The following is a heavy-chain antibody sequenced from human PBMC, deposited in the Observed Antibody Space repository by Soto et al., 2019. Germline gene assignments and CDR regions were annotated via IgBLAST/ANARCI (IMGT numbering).Heavy chain of an antibody. CDR1: GYTFTNYG. V-gene: IGHV1-18*01. D-gene: IGHD6-6*01. CDR3: ASVRQRVGYFYYDMDV. Sequence: QVQLLQSGAEVKKPGASVKVSCKASGYTFTNYGITCLRQAPGQGLVWMGWTSAYNGDTHYTQQLQGRVTMTTDTSPSTAYMELRGLRSDDTAVYYCASVRQRVGYFYYDMDVWGKGTTVSVAS. CDR2: TSAYNGDT. J-gene: IGHJ6*03.